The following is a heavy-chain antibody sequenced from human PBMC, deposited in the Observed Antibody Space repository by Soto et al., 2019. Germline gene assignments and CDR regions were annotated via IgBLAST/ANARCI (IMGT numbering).Heavy chain of an antibody. CDR2: INHSGGT. CDR1: GGSFSGYY. CDR3: ATYGQDVLTGFYYPVMDV. J-gene: IGHJ6*04. Sequence: SDTLSLTCAGYGGSFSGYYWSWIRQTPGKGLEWIGEINHSGGTNYNPSLKSRVTISVDTSKTQFSLKLSSVTAADTAVYYCATYGQDVLTGFYYPVMDVWGKGTTVTVSS. D-gene: IGHD3-10*02. V-gene: IGHV4-34*01.